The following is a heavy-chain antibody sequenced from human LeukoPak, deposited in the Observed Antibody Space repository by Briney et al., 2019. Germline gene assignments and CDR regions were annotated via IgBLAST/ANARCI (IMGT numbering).Heavy chain of an antibody. V-gene: IGHV1-69*05. J-gene: IGHJ6*02. Sequence: SVKVSCKASGGTFRNYAVSWVRQAPGQGLEWMGGIIPLFGTPNYAQKFQDRVTITMDESTSTAYLELSSLKSGDTAVYYCAREDYDDYGLDVWGQGTTVTVSS. D-gene: IGHD4-17*01. CDR2: IIPLFGTP. CDR3: AREDYDDYGLDV. CDR1: GGTFRNYA.